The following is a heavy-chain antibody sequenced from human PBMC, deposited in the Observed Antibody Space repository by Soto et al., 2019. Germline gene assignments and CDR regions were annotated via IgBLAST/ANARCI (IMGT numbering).Heavy chain of an antibody. V-gene: IGHV3-33*01. CDR3: ARDDSRPLYDSSGFLFDY. CDR2: IWYDGSET. CDR1: GFTFSNNV. Sequence: QVQLVESGGGVVQPGRSLRLSCVASGFTFSNNVMHWVRQAPGKGLEWVAVIWYDGSETYYADSVKGRFTISRDNSKNTLYLQMNSLRVEDTAVYYCARDDSRPLYDSSGFLFDYWGQGTLVTVSS. D-gene: IGHD3-22*01. J-gene: IGHJ4*02.